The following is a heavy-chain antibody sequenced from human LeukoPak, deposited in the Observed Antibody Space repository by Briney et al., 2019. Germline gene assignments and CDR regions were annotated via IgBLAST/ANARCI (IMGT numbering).Heavy chain of an antibody. CDR2: ISSSGGTI. D-gene: IGHD5-24*01. CDR3: ARSDGYNYPFDY. CDR1: GFTFSDLH. Sequence: GGSLRLSCAATGFTFSDLHMSWIRQAPGEGLEWVSYISSSGGTIYYADSVKGRFTISRDNAKNSLYVQMNSLRAADTAVYYCARSDGYNYPFDYWGQGTLVTVSS. V-gene: IGHV3-11*01. J-gene: IGHJ4*02.